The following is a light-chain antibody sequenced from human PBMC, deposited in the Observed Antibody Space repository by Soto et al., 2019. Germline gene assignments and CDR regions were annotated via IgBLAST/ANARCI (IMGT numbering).Light chain of an antibody. CDR2: DAS. V-gene: IGKV3-11*01. CDR3: QQRSNWPANT. Sequence: EIVLTQSPATLSLSPGERATLSCRASQSVSSYLAWYQQKPGQAPRLLIYDASNRATGIPARLSGSGSATHFTLTSSSLEPEDFAVYYCQQRSNWPANTSGQRTRLEIK. CDR1: QSVSSY. J-gene: IGKJ5*01.